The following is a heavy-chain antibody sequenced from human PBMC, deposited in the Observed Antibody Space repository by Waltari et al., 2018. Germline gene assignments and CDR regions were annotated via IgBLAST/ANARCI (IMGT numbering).Heavy chain of an antibody. CDR3: AKDAFGNTYLDH. D-gene: IGHD3-10*01. CDR1: GLSLGTYG. Sequence: QVQLVESGGGVVQPGMSLRLSCAASGLSLGTYGMHWVRQAPGKGLDWVALIFFGGGDSFYADSVRGRFTISRDNSKNTLYLDINSLRLDDTAIYYCAKDAFGNTYLDHWGQGTLVTVSS. CDR2: IFFGGGDS. J-gene: IGHJ4*02. V-gene: IGHV3-30*19.